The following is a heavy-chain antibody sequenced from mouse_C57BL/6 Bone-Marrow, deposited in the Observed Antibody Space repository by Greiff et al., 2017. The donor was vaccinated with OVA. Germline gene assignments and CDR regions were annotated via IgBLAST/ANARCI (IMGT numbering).Heavy chain of an antibody. CDR3: ASNWDRTMDY. CDR1: GFTFSDYG. Sequence: EVKLMESGGGLVKPGGSPKLSCAASGFTFSDYGMHWVRQAPEKGLEWVAYISSGSSTIYYADTVKGRFTISRDNAKNTLFLQMTSLRSEDTAMYYCASNWDRTMDYWGQGTSVTVSS. J-gene: IGHJ4*01. CDR2: ISSGSSTI. V-gene: IGHV5-17*01. D-gene: IGHD4-1*01.